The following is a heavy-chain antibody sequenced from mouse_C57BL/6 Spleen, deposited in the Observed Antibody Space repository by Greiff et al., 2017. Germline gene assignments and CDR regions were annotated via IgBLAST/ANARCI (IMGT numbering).Heavy chain of an antibody. CDR2: ISRGSSTI. J-gene: IGHJ4*01. CDR1: GFTFSDYG. CDR3: ARTLGYYAMDY. V-gene: IGHV5-17*01. Sequence: EVKVEESGGGFVKPGGSLKLSCAASGFTFSDYGMHWVRQAPEKGLEWVADISRGSSTIYSADTVKGRFTISRDNAENTLFLQTTSLRSEDTAMDSCARTLGYYAMDYWGQGTSVTVSS.